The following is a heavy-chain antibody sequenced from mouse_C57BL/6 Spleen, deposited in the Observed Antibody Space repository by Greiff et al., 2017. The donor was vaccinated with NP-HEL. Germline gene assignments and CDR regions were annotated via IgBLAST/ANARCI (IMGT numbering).Heavy chain of an antibody. CDR2: INPGSGGT. Sequence: VQLQQSGAELVRPGTSVKVSCKASGYAFTNYLIEWVQQRPGPGLEWIGVINPGSGGTNYNEKFKGKATLTADKSSSTAYMQLSSLTSEDSAVYVGARAERGRGGYYFDYGGQGTTRTVSS. CDR3: ARAERGRGGYYFDY. V-gene: IGHV1-54*01. CDR1: GYAFTNYL. J-gene: IGHJ2*01. D-gene: IGHD3-3*01.